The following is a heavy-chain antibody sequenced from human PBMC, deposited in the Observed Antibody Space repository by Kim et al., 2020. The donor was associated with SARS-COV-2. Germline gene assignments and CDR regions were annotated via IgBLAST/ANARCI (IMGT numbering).Heavy chain of an antibody. V-gene: IGHV3-30*18. Sequence: GGSLRLSCAASGFTFSSYGMHWVRQAPGKGLEWVAVISYDGSNKYYADSVKGRFTIPRDNSKNTLYLQMNSLRAEDTAVYYCAKEEQWPTTNFDYWGQGTLVTVSS. CDR1: GFTFSSYG. J-gene: IGHJ4*02. CDR3: AKEEQWPTTNFDY. CDR2: ISYDGSNK. D-gene: IGHD6-19*01.